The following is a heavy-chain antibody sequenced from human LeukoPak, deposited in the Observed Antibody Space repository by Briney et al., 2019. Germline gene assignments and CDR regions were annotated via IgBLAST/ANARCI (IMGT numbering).Heavy chain of an antibody. Sequence: ASVKVSCKASGYTFTSYGISWVRQAPGQGLEWMGCISAYNGNTNYAQKLQGRVTMTTDTSTSTAYMELRSLRSDDTAVYYCARDSYCTNGVCYLDYWGQGTLVTVSS. J-gene: IGHJ4*02. D-gene: IGHD2-8*01. CDR1: GYTFTSYG. V-gene: IGHV1-18*01. CDR3: ARDSYCTNGVCYLDY. CDR2: ISAYNGNT.